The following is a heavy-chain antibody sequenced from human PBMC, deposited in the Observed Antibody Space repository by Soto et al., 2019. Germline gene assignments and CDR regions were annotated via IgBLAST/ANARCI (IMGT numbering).Heavy chain of an antibody. CDR1: GGTFSSYA. Sequence: QVQLVQSGAEVKKPGSSVKVSCKASGGTFSSYAISWVRQAPGHGLECMGGIIPIFGTANYAQKFQGRVTITADASTSKAYMELSSLRSEDTAVYYCARYYYYDSSGYYAEADYYYGMDVWGQGNTVTVSS. J-gene: IGHJ6*02. D-gene: IGHD3-22*01. V-gene: IGHV1-69*01. CDR2: IIPIFGTA. CDR3: ARYYYYDSSGYYAEADYYYGMDV.